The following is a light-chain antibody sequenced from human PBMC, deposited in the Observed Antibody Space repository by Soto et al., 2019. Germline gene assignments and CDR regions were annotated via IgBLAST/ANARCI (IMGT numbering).Light chain of an antibody. V-gene: IGLV1-47*02. Sequence: QSVLTQPPSATGTPGQRITISCSGSTSNIGSNYVYWYQQLPGTAPKLLIYTDNQRPSGVPDRFSGSKSGTSASLAISWLRSEDEADYFCAAWDDNLRGYWVFGGGTKVTVL. CDR1: TSNIGSNY. CDR2: TDN. J-gene: IGLJ2*01. CDR3: AAWDDNLRGYWV.